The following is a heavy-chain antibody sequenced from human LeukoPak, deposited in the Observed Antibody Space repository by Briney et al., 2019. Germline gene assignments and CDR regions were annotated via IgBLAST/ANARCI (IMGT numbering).Heavy chain of an antibody. Sequence: GGSLRLSCAASGFTFSSYGMHWVRQAPGKGLEWVAVISYGGSNKYYADSVKGRFTISRDNSKNTLYLQMNSLRAEDTAVYYCAKRGYSYGYDEDSYFDYWGQGTLVTVSS. V-gene: IGHV3-30*18. J-gene: IGHJ4*02. CDR3: AKRGYSYGYDEDSYFDY. CDR1: GFTFSSYG. CDR2: ISYGGSNK. D-gene: IGHD5-18*01.